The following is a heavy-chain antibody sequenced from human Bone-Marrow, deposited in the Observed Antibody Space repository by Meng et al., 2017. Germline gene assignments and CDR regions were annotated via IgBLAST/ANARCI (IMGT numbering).Heavy chain of an antibody. CDR2: ITGSGGIT. J-gene: IGHJ4*02. D-gene: IGHD1-1*01. Sequence: GGSLKLSCAASGFTFSSYAMNWVRQAPGKGLEWVSGITGSGGITYYADFVKGRFTISKDNSKSTLYLQMNSLRAEDTAVYYCAEGLSERYPVWGQGTLVTVSS. CDR3: AEGLSERYPV. CDR1: GFTFSSYA. V-gene: IGHV3-23*01.